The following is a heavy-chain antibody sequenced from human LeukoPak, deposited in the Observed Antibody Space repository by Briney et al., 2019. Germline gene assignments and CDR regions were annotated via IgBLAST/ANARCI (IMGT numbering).Heavy chain of an antibody. Sequence: SVKVSCKASGGTFSSYTISWVRQAPGQGLEWMGRIIPILGIANCAQKFQGRVTITADKSTSTTYMELSSLRSEDTAVYYCARDLRGASSSSDYWGQGTLVTVSS. V-gene: IGHV1-69*04. CDR3: ARDLRGASSSSDY. J-gene: IGHJ4*02. CDR1: GGTFSSYT. CDR2: IIPILGIA. D-gene: IGHD6-13*01.